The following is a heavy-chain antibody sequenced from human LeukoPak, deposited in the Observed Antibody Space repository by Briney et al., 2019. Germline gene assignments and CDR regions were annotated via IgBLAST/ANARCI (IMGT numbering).Heavy chain of an antibody. CDR3: ARDVGITVADSFDP. CDR1: GYTFTSYG. CDR2: ISAYNGNT. D-gene: IGHD6-13*01. Sequence: ASVKVSCKASGYTFTSYGISWVRQAPGQGLEWMGWISAYNGNTNYALKLQGRVTMTTDTSTSTAYMELRSLRSDDTAVYYCARDVGITVADSFDPWGQGTLVTVSS. V-gene: IGHV1-18*01. J-gene: IGHJ5*02.